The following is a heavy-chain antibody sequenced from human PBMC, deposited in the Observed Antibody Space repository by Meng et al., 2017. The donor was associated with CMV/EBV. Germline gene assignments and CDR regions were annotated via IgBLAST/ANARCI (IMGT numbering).Heavy chain of an antibody. J-gene: IGHJ3*02. D-gene: IGHD3-3*02. CDR2: IRYDGSNK. Sequence: GESLKISCAASGFTFSNYAMHWVRQAPGKGPEWVAFIRYDGSNKYYADSVKGRFTISRDNSKNTLYLQMNSLSAEDTAVYYCARHEHWDAFDIWGQGTMVTVSS. V-gene: IGHV3-30*02. CDR3: ARHEHWDAFDI. CDR1: GFTFSNYA.